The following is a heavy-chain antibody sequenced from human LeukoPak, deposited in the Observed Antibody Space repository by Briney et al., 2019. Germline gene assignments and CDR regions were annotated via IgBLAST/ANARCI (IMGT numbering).Heavy chain of an antibody. CDR3: AKVIRGGYGMDV. V-gene: IGHV3-48*02. CDR1: GFTFSSFG. Sequence: PGGSLGLSCAASGFTFSSFGMNWVRQAPGKGLEWVSYISDSSSLTYYADSVKGRFTISRDNAKNSLSLQLNSLRDEDTAVYFCAKVIRGGYGMDVWGQGTTVTVSS. J-gene: IGHJ6*02. D-gene: IGHD3-10*01. CDR2: ISDSSSLT.